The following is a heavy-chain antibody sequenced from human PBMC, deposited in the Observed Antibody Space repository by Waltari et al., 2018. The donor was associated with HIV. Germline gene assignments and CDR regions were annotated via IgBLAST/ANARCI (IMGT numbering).Heavy chain of an antibody. CDR2: INTKTWNP. CDR3: ARYNSGPFDY. CDR1: GYTFITQA. D-gene: IGHD6-19*01. Sequence: QVQLVQSGSELKKPGASVKVSCRASGYTFITQAINWVRQAPGQGPEWMGWINTKTWNPTYAQDFRGRFVFSLDTSVSTAFLQISSLKAEDTAVYYCARYNSGPFDYWGQGTLVTVSS. V-gene: IGHV7-4-1*02. J-gene: IGHJ4*02.